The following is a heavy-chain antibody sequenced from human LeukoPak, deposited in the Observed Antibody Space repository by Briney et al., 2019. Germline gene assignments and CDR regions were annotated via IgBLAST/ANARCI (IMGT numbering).Heavy chain of an antibody. J-gene: IGHJ3*02. V-gene: IGHV3-30*03. CDR2: ISSDGRNK. D-gene: IGHD3-10*01. CDR3: ARGRFGELSVATFDI. CDR1: GFTFSNYA. Sequence: PGGSLRLSCAASGFTFSNYAMHWVRQAPGKGLEWVAVISSDGRNKYSADSVKGRFTISRDNSKNTLYLQMNSLRAEDTAVYYCARGRFGELSVATFDIWGQGTMVTVSS.